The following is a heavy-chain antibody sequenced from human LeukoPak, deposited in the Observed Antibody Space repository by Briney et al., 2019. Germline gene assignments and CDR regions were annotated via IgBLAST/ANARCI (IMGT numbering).Heavy chain of an antibody. CDR1: GYTFTSYD. CDR3: ARVSRWLTPKTHYNYYMDV. CDR2: MNPNSGNT. J-gene: IGHJ6*03. Sequence: ASVKVSCKASGYTFTSYDINWVRQATGQGLEWMGWMNPNSGNTGYAQKFQGRVTMTRNTSISTAYMELSSLRSEDTAVYYCARVSRWLTPKTHYNYYMDVWGKGTTVTVSS. V-gene: IGHV1-8*01. D-gene: IGHD3-22*01.